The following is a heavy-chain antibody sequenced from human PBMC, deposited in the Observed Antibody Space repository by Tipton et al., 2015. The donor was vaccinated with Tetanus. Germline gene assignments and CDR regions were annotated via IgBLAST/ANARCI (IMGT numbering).Heavy chain of an antibody. J-gene: IGHJ4*02. CDR1: GVSISTSDW. CDR2: IFHDGTT. Sequence: LSLTCAVSGVSISTSDWWSWVRQPPGKGLEWIGEIFHDGTTNYNPSLKSQVTISVDKSKSQFPLKWTSVTAADTAVYYCASHLGSCTSTSCQPFAYWGQGTLVTVSS. D-gene: IGHD2-2*01. CDR3: ASHLGSCTSTSCQPFAY. V-gene: IGHV4-4*02.